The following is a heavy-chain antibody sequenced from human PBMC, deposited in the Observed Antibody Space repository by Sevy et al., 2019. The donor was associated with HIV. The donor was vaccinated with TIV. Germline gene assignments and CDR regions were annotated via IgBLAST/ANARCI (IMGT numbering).Heavy chain of an antibody. CDR2: MKEDGSEK. Sequence: GGSLRLSCAASGFSFSSYWMSWVRQAPGKGLEWVATMKEDGSEKNYVDSVEGRFTISRDNAKNSLYLQMNSLRAEDTAVYFCVREGLGGYSYSLDCWGQGALVTVSS. CDR1: GFSFSSYW. V-gene: IGHV3-7*01. D-gene: IGHD5-18*01. CDR3: VREGLGGYSYSLDC. J-gene: IGHJ4*02.